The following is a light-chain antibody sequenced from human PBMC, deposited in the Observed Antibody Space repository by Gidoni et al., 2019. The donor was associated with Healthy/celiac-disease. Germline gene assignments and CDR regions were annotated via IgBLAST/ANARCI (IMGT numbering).Light chain of an antibody. CDR3: QQYNNWSFT. CDR2: GAS. J-gene: IGKJ3*01. V-gene: IGKV3-15*01. Sequence: EIVMTQSPATLSVSPGERATLSCRASQSVSSNLAWYQQQPGQAPRLLIYGASTRATGIPARFSGSGSGTEFTLTISSLQSEDFAVYYCQQYNNWSFTFGPGTKVDIK. CDR1: QSVSSN.